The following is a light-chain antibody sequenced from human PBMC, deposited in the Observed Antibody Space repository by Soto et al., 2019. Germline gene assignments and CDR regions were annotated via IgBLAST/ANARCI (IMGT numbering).Light chain of an antibody. J-gene: IGLJ1*01. CDR3: SSYTSSSTLYV. V-gene: IGLV2-14*01. CDR1: SSDVGGYNY. Sequence: QSSLTHPASLSGSPGQSITISCTGTSSDVGGYNYASWYQQHPGKAPKLMIYEVSNRPSGVSNRFSGSKSGNTASLTISGLQAEDEADYYCSSYTSSSTLYVFGTGTKVTVL. CDR2: EVS.